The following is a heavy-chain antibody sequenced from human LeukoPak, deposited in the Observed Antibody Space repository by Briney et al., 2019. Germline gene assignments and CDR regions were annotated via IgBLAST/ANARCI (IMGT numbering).Heavy chain of an antibody. CDR1: GFSLSTSGMY. V-gene: IGHV2-70*11. J-gene: IGHJ4*02. D-gene: IGHD5-24*01. Sequence: SGPTLVNPTRTLTLTCTCSGFSLSTSGMYVSWVRQPPGKALEWLARIDWDDAKYYSTSLKTRLTISKDTSKNQVVLTMTNMDPVDTATYYCARENNYCYDYWGQGTLVTVSS. CDR2: IDWDDAK. CDR3: ARENNYCYDY.